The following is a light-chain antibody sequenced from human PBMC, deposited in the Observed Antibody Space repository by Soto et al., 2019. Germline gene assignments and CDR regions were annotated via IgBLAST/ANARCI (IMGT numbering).Light chain of an antibody. J-gene: IGLJ2*01. V-gene: IGLV2-14*01. CDR2: DVS. CDR3: SSYTSSSTLHVV. CDR1: SSDVGGYNY. Sequence: QSALTQPASVSGSPGQSITISCTGTSSDVGGYNYVSWYQQPPGKAPKLMIYDVSNRPSGVSNRFSGSKSGNTASLTISGLQAEDDADYYCSSYTSSSTLHVVFGGGTKLTVL.